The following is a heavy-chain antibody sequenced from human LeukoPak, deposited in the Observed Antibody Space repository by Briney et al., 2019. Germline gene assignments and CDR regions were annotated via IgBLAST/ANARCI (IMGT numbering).Heavy chain of an antibody. CDR3: ARSTNWKFDY. D-gene: IGHD1-20*01. Sequence: SETLSLTCTVSGGSISSYYWSWIRQPPGKGLEWIGYIYYSGSTNYSPSLKSRVTISVDTSKNQFSLKLSSVTAADTAFYYCARSTNWKFDYWGQGTLVTVSS. CDR2: IYYSGST. J-gene: IGHJ4*02. V-gene: IGHV4-59*01. CDR1: GGSISSYY.